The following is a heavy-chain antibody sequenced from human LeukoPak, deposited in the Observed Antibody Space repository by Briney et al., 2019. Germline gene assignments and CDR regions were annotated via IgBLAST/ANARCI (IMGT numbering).Heavy chain of an antibody. CDR3: ASGAVAGVFDY. D-gene: IGHD6-19*01. Sequence: ASVKVSCKPSGYTFTRYGMSWVRQAPGQGLEWLGWISGYNGNAKYAEKFRARVTMTTDTSTSTAYMELRSLRSDDTAVYYCASGAVAGVFDYWGQGTLVTVSS. CDR1: GYTFTRYG. CDR2: ISGYNGNA. J-gene: IGHJ4*02. V-gene: IGHV1-18*01.